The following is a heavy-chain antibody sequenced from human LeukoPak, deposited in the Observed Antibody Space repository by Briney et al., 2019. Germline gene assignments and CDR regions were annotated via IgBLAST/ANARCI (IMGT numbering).Heavy chain of an antibody. CDR2: INSSASYI. J-gene: IGHJ3*02. CDR3: ASATNGRFDI. V-gene: IGHV3-21*01. CDR1: GFTFSSYS. Sequence: PGGSLRLSCAASGFTFSSYSMNWVRQAPGKGLEWVSFINSSASYISYADSVKGRFTIYRDNAKGSLWLQMNSLRAEDTAVYYCASATNGRFDIWGQGTMVTVPS. D-gene: IGHD2-8*01.